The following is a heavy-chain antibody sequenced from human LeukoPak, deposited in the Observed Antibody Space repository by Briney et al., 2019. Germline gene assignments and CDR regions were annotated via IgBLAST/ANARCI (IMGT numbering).Heavy chain of an antibody. Sequence: PSETLSLTCTVSGGSISSYYWSWIRQPPGKGVEWIGYIYYSGSTNYNPSLKSRVTISVDTSKNQFSLKLSSVTAADTAVYYCAREGSGRLSDAFDIWGQGTMVTVSS. V-gene: IGHV4-59*01. CDR3: AREGSGRLSDAFDI. D-gene: IGHD3-10*01. CDR2: IYYSGST. CDR1: GGSISSYY. J-gene: IGHJ3*02.